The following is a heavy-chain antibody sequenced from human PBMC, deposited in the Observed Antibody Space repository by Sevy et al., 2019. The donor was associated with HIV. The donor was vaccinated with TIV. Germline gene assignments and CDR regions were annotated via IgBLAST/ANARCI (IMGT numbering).Heavy chain of an antibody. CDR2: ISSSGGGT. D-gene: IGHD3-22*01. Sequence: GGSLRLSCATSGFTFSSYAMSWVRQAPGRGLECASSISSSGGGTYWADSVKGRFTISRDNSKNTLYLQMNSLRPEDTAVYYCAKDYDSSPNGLDVWGQGTTVTVSS. J-gene: IGHJ6*02. CDR1: GFTFSSYA. V-gene: IGHV3-23*01. CDR3: AKDYDSSPNGLDV.